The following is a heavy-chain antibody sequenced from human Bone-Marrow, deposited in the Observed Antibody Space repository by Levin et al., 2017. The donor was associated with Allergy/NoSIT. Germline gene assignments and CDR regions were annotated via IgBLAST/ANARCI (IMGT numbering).Heavy chain of an antibody. Sequence: SVKVSCKASGGTFSSFGISWVRQAPGQGLEWMGGIIPFFGLSNTAQKFQERVTITADHSTTTVYMELSSLRSEDTAVYYCATVDRRDGYNSFMGEHYYYAMDAWGEGTTVTVSS. CDR1: GGTFSSFG. D-gene: IGHD5-24*01. CDR3: ATVDRRDGYNSFMGEHYYYAMDA. CDR2: IIPFFGLS. V-gene: IGHV1-69*10. J-gene: IGHJ6*04.